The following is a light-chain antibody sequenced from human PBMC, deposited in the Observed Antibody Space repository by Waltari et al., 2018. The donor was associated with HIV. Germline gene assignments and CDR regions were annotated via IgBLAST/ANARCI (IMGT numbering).Light chain of an antibody. Sequence: QSVLTQPPSASATPGQRVVLSCSGPWQDLGSRFVYWYQLLPGTTPKLLISRNDQRPSGVPDRFSGSKSDSSASLAVTDLRSEDEGDYYCSTWDNRLGTYIFGGGTKLTVL. J-gene: IGLJ2*01. V-gene: IGLV1-47*01. CDR2: RND. CDR1: WQDLGSRF. CDR3: STWDNRLGTYI.